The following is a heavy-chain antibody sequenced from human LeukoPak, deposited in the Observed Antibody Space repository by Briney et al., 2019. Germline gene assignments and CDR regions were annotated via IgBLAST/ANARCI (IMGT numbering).Heavy chain of an antibody. CDR3: ARRHSRSWYYFDY. Sequence: PGGSLRLSCAASGFTFSGYAMHWVRQAPGKGLEWVAVILYDGSNKYYADSVKGRFTISRDNSKNTLYLQMNSLRAEDTAVYYCARRHSRSWYYFDYWGQGTLVTVSS. V-gene: IGHV3-30-3*01. CDR1: GFTFSGYA. D-gene: IGHD6-13*01. CDR2: ILYDGSNK. J-gene: IGHJ4*02.